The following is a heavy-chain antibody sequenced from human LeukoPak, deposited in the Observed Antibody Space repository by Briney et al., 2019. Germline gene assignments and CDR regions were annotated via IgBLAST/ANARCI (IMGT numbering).Heavy chain of an antibody. CDR2: INHSGST. J-gene: IGHJ3*02. CDR1: GGSFSGYY. Sequence: SETLSLTCAVYGGSFSGYYWSWIRQPPGKGLEWIGEINHSGSTNYNPSLKSRVTISVDTSKNQFSLKLSSVTAADTAVYYCARGPSSHYYDSPPGAFDIWGQGTMVTVSS. CDR3: ARGPSSHYYDSPPGAFDI. D-gene: IGHD3-22*01. V-gene: IGHV4-34*01.